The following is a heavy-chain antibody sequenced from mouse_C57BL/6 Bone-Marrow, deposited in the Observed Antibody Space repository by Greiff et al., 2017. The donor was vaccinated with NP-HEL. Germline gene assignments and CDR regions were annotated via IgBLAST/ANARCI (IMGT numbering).Heavy chain of an antibody. Sequence: EVQLVESGGGLVQPKGSLKLSCAASGFSFNTYAMNWVRQAPGKGLEWVARIRSKSNNYATYYADSVKDRFTISRDDSESMLYLQMNNLKTEETAMYYCVREGLLRSWYFDVWGTGTTVTVSS. V-gene: IGHV10-1*01. CDR1: GFSFNTYA. CDR2: IRSKSNNYAT. CDR3: VREGLLRSWYFDV. J-gene: IGHJ1*03. D-gene: IGHD1-1*01.